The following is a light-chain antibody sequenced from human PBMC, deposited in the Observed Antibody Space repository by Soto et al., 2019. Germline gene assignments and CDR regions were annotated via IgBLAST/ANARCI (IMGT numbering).Light chain of an antibody. CDR3: QQRQNCPWT. CDR2: HAS. Sequence: TVVTQAPSTLSTLHGARVPLYYMASPYINTSLGWYQHRPGQAPRVLIYHASSMAAGIPARFSASGSGTDFTLTISSVQPEDFAPYYCQQRQNCPWTFGQGTKVDIK. CDR1: PYINTS. V-gene: IGKV3-11*01. J-gene: IGKJ1*01.